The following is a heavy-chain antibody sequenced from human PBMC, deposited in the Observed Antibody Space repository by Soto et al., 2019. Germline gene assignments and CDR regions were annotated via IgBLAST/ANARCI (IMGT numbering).Heavy chain of an antibody. CDR2: SSAHNGNP. D-gene: IGHD1-1*01. CDR1: GYTFTSYG. V-gene: IGHV1-18*01. Sequence: QVHLVQSGAEVKKPGASVKVSCKASGYTFTSYGITWVRQAPGQGLEWMGWSSAHNGNPDYAQKLQGRVIVTRDTSTSTAYMELRSLRTDDTAVYYCARGRYGDYWGQGALVTVSS. CDR3: ARGRYGDY. J-gene: IGHJ4*02.